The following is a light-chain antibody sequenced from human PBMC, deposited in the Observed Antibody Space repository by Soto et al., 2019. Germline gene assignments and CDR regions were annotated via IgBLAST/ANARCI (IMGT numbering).Light chain of an antibody. CDR3: AALDTSLGAVV. J-gene: IGLJ2*01. V-gene: IGLV1-51*01. CDR1: SSNIGNNY. Sequence: QSVLTQPPSVSAAPGQKVTISCSGSSSNIGNNYVSWYQHLPGTAPKLLTYDNNKRPSGVPDRFSDSKSGTSGTLDITGLQTGDEADYYCAALDTSLGAVVFGGGTKLTVL. CDR2: DNN.